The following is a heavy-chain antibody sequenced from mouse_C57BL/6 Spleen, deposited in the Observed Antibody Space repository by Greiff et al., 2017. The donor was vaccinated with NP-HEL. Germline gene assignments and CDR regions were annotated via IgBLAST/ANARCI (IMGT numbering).Heavy chain of an antibody. V-gene: IGHV5-6*01. D-gene: IGHD2-4*01. J-gene: IGHJ4*01. Sequence: EVHLVESGGDLVKPGGSLKLSCAASGFTFSSYGMSWVRQTPDKRLEWVATISSGGSYTYYPDSVKGRFTISRDNAKNTLYLQMSSLKSEDTAMYYCARSRYDYDDYAMDYWGQGTSVTVSS. CDR1: GFTFSSYG. CDR2: ISSGGSYT. CDR3: ARSRYDYDDYAMDY.